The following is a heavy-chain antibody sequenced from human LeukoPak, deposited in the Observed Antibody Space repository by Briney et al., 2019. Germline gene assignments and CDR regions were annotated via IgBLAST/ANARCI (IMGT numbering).Heavy chain of an antibody. CDR3: VRDGGVSGYDLLDY. V-gene: IGHV3-7*01. J-gene: IGHJ4*02. CDR1: GFTYSNYW. Sequence: GGSLRLSCAASGFTYSNYWMTWVRQAPGKGLEWVAHINQDGSEEHYMDSAKARFTISRDNAKNSLSLQMNSLRAEDTAVYYCVRDGGVSGYDLLDYWGQGTLVTVSS. CDR2: INQDGSEE. D-gene: IGHD5-12*01.